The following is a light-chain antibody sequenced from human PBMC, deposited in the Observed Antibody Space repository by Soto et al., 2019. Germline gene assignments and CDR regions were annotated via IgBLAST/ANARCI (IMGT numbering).Light chain of an antibody. CDR2: GAS. V-gene: IGKV3-20*01. Sequence: EIVLTQSPGTLSLSPGERATLSCRASHSVSRTYFAWYQQKPGQAPRPLMYGASDRATGTPGRFSGSGFGTDFTLTISGLEPEDSAVYYCQQFDDSVTFGQGTRLDIK. CDR1: HSVSRTY. J-gene: IGKJ5*01. CDR3: QQFDDSVT.